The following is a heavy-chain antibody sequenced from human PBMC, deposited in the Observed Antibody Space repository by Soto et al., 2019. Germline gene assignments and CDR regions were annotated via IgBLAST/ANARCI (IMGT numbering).Heavy chain of an antibody. Sequence: SETLSLTCTVSGGSISSVDYSWTWLRQPPGKGLEWVADIYNNGHTYYASSLKSRVAVSVDTSKSQVSLRLSSVTAADTAVYYCAREDSSSPDPPAGYGMDVWGQGTTVTVSS. CDR2: IYNNGHT. CDR1: GGSISSVDYS. J-gene: IGHJ6*01. V-gene: IGHV4-30-4*02. CDR3: AREDSSSPDPPAGYGMDV. D-gene: IGHD6-6*01.